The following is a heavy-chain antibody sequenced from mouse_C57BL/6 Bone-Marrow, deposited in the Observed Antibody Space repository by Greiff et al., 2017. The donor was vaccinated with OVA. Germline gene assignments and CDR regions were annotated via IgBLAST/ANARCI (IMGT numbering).Heavy chain of an antibody. D-gene: IGHD4-1*01. CDR2: INPYNGGT. J-gene: IGHJ4*01. CDR1: GYTFTDYY. V-gene: IGHV1-19*01. Sequence: VQLQQSGPVLVKPGASVKMSCKASGYTFTDYYMNWVQQSHGKSLEWIGVINPYNGGTSYNQKFKGKATLTVDKSSSTAYMELNSLTSEDSAVYYCARNWAMDYWGQGTSVTVSS. CDR3: ARNWAMDY.